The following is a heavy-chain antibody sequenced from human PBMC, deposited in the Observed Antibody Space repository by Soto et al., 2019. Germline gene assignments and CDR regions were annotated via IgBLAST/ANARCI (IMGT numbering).Heavy chain of an antibody. D-gene: IGHD7-27*01. CDR3: AKRRGDGYFDL. CDR2: IGGTSGST. CDR1: GFTFSNFV. Sequence: EVQLLESGGGLVQPGGSLRLSCAASGFTFSNFVMGWVRRAPGKGLEWVSAIGGTSGSTYCADSVKGRFTISRDNSKNTVSLQMKSLRADDTAVYYCAKRRGDGYFDLWGRGSLVTVSS. V-gene: IGHV3-23*01. J-gene: IGHJ2*01.